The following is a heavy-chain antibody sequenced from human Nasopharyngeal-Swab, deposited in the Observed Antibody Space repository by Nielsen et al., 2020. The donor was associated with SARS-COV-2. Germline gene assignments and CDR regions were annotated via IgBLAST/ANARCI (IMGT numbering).Heavy chain of an antibody. J-gene: IGHJ6*02. CDR1: GFTFSSYS. CDR3: ASKAYSSGWTVDYYGMDV. Sequence: GGSLRLSCAASGFTFSSYSMNWVRQAPGKGLEWVSYISSSSSTIYYADSVKGRFTISRDNAKNSLYLQMNSLRDEDTAVYYCASKAYSSGWTVDYYGMDVWGQGTTVTVSS. V-gene: IGHV3-48*02. D-gene: IGHD6-19*01. CDR2: ISSSSSTI.